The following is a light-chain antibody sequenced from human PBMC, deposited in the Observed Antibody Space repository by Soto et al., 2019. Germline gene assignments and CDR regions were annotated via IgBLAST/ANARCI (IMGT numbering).Light chain of an antibody. J-gene: IGKJ2*01. CDR3: MQALQSPRT. CDR2: LGS. CDR1: QRLLNSNGYNY. Sequence: DVVMTQSPLSLPVTPGEPASISCNSSQRLLNSNGYNYLDWYLQRPGQSPQLLIYLGSNRASGAPDRFSGSGSGTDFTLKISRVEAEDVGVYYCMQALQSPRTFGQGTKLEIK. V-gene: IGKV2-28*01.